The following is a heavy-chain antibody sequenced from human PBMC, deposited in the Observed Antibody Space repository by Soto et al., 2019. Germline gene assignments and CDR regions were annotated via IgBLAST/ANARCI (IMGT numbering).Heavy chain of an antibody. CDR3: ARDSLRYNSEFYGMDV. D-gene: IGHD3-9*01. Sequence: SCAASGFTFSSYGMHWVRQAPGKGLEWVAVIWYDGSNKYYADSVKGRFTISRDNSKNTLYLQMNSLRAEDTAVYFCARDSLRYNSEFYGMDVWGQGTTVTVSS. J-gene: IGHJ6*02. CDR1: GFTFSSYG. CDR2: IWYDGSNK. V-gene: IGHV3-33*01.